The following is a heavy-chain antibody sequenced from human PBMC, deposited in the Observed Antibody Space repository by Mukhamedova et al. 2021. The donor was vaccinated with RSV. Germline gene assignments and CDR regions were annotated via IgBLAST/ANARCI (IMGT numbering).Heavy chain of an antibody. D-gene: IGHD2-15*01. J-gene: IGHJ2*01. CDR1: TFSRYA. CDR2: ISFNASTE. CDR3: ATTERYCSGGSCYPYW. Sequence: TFSRYAMHWVRQAPGKGLEWLAVISFNASTEYYADSVKGRFTIFRDNSKNTLYLQMNSLRLEDTAVYYCATTERYCSGGSCYPYW. V-gene: IGHV3-30*01.